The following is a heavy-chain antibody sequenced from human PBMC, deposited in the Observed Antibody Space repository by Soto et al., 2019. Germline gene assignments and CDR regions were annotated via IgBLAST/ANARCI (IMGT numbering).Heavy chain of an antibody. CDR1: GYSFTSYW. D-gene: IGHD3-22*01. V-gene: IGHV5-51*01. Sequence: GESLKISCKGSGYSFTSYWIGWVRQMPGKGLEWMGFIYPGDSDTRYSPSFQGQVTISADKSISTAYLQWSSLKASDTAMYYCARQDYYDSSGYFPFDYWGQGTLVTVSS. CDR3: ARQDYYDSSGYFPFDY. CDR2: IYPGDSDT. J-gene: IGHJ4*02.